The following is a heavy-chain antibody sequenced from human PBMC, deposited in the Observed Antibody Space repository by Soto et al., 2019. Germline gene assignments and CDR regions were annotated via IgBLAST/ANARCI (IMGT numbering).Heavy chain of an antibody. J-gene: IGHJ5*02. CDR2: IYYSGST. Sequence: ETLSLTCTVSGGSISSSSYYWGWIRQPPGKGLEWIGSIYYSGSTYYNPSLKSRVTISVDTSKNQFSLKLSSVTAADTAVYYCARHRLTPPGRYDFWSRSRYENWFDPWGQGTLVTVSS. CDR3: ARHRLTPPGRYDFWSRSRYENWFDP. CDR1: GGSISSSSYY. D-gene: IGHD3-3*01. V-gene: IGHV4-39*01.